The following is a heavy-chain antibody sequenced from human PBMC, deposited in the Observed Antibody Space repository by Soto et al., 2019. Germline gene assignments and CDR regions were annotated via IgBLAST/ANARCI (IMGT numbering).Heavy chain of an antibody. CDR2: IWYDGSNK. CDR3: ARDVIAVAGTNYGMDV. J-gene: IGHJ6*02. V-gene: IGHV3-33*01. D-gene: IGHD6-19*01. Sequence: QVQLVESGGGVVQPGRSLRLSCAASGFTFSSYSMHWVRQAPGKGLEWVAVIWYDGSNKYYADSVKGRFTISRDNSKNTLYLQMNSLRAEDTAVYYCARDVIAVAGTNYGMDVWGQGTTVTVSS. CDR1: GFTFSSYS.